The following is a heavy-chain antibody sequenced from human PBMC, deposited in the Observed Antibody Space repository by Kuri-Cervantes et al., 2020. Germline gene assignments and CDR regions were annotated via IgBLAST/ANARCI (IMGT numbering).Heavy chain of an antibody. CDR2: INPSGGST. Sequence: ASVKVSCKASGYTFTSYYMHWVRQAPGQGLEWMGIINPSGGSTGYAQKFQGRVTMTRNTSISTAYMELSSLRSEDTAVYYCARRYCSSTSCYHNWFDPWGQGTLVTVSS. CDR3: ARRYCSSTSCYHNWFDP. J-gene: IGHJ5*02. V-gene: IGHV1-46*01. CDR1: GYTFTSYY. D-gene: IGHD2-2*01.